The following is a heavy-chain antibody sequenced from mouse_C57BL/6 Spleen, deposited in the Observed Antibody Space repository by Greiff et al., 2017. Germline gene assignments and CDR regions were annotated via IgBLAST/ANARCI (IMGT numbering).Heavy chain of an antibody. CDR2: INPSNGGT. J-gene: IGHJ3*01. CDR3: ARSSGVRDYDVWFAY. CDR1: GYTFTSYW. D-gene: IGHD2-4*01. V-gene: IGHV1-53*01. Sequence: VQLQQPGTELVKPGASVKLSCKASGYTFTSYWMHWVKQRPGQGLEWIGNINPSNGGTNYNEKFKSKATLTVDKSSSTAYMQLSSLTSEDSAVYYCARSSGVRDYDVWFAYWGQGTLVTVSA.